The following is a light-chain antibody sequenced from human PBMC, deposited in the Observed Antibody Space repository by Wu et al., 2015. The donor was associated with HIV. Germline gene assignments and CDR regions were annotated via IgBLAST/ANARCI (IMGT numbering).Light chain of an antibody. CDR1: QDTGRF. CDR3: QHFSDDPLSIT. V-gene: IGKV1-9*01. Sequence: DIQLTQSPSFLSTSMGDKITITCRASQDTGRFLAWYQQKPGTAPKLLIFGASTLQTGVPLRFSGRGSGTDFSLSISSLQPEDFGTYYCQHFSDDPLSITFGQGHDWTLN. CDR2: GAS. J-gene: IGKJ5*01.